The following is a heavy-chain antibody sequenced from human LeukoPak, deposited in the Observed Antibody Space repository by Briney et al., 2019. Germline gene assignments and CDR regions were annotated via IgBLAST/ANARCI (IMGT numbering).Heavy chain of an antibody. Sequence: GGSLRLSCAASGFTFSDYTMTWVRQAPGRGLEWVASISSDSSYIDYADSVKGRFTISRDNAKNSLFLKTDTLRGDDTGIYYCARDPNVLGITPYFLAFWGRGTLVPVSS. J-gene: IGHJ4*02. CDR3: ARDPNVLGITPYFLAF. D-gene: IGHD3-10*02. CDR2: ISSDSSYI. V-gene: IGHV3-21*01. CDR1: GFTFSDYT.